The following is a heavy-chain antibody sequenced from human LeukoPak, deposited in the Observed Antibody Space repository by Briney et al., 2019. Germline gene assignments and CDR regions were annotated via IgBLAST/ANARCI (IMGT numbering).Heavy chain of an antibody. CDR2: ISYDDGIKK. D-gene: IGHD6-13*01. V-gene: IGHV3-30*03. CDR3: ARDRSTSWSFDY. J-gene: IGHJ4*02. Sequence: GGSLRLSCTASGFTFSSNAMHWVRQAPGKGLEWVAVISYDDGIKKYYADSVKGRFTISRDNSKNTLYLEMNSLRAEDTAVYYCARDRSTSWSFDYWGQGMLVTVSS. CDR1: GFTFSSNA.